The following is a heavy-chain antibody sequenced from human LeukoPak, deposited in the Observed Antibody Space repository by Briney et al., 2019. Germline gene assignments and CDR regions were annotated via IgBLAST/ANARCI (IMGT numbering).Heavy chain of an antibody. CDR3: ARDGDAVMVDFDY. CDR1: GYTFTDYY. J-gene: IGHJ4*02. V-gene: IGHV1-2*02. D-gene: IGHD5-18*01. CDR2: INPNSGGT. Sequence: ASVKVSCRASGYTFTDYYMYWVRQAPGQGLEGMGWINPNSGGTGYAQKFQGRVTMTRDTSISTAYMELSRLRSDDTALYYCARDGDAVMVDFDYWGQGTLVTVSS.